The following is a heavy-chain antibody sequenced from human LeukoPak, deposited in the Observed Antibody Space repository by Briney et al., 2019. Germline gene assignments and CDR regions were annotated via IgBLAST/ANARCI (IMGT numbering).Heavy chain of an antibody. V-gene: IGHV1-18*01. J-gene: IGHJ4*02. CDR2: ISAYNGNT. D-gene: IGHD3-3*01. CDR1: GYTFTTYG. Sequence: GASVKVSCKASGYTFTTYGISWVRQAPGQGLEWMGWISAYNGNTNYAQKFQDRVSMTTDTSTSTANMELRSLRSDDTAVYYCARAPYYDSWSGYHYYFDYWGQGTLVTVSS. CDR3: ARAPYYDSWSGYHYYFDY.